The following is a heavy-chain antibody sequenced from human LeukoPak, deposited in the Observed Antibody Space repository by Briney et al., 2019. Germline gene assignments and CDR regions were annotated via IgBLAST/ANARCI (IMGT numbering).Heavy chain of an antibody. J-gene: IGHJ6*03. CDR2: ISWNSGSI. Sequence: GGSLRLSRAASGFTFDDYAMHWVRQAPGKGLEWVSGISWNSGSIGYADSVKGRFTISRDNAKNSLYLQMNSLRAEDMALYYCANKVGATPDYYMDVWGKGTTVTVSS. V-gene: IGHV3-9*03. CDR1: GFTFDDYA. CDR3: ANKVGATPDYYMDV. D-gene: IGHD1-26*01.